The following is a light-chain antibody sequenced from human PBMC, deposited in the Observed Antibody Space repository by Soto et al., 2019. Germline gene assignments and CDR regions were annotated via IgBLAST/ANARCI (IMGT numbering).Light chain of an antibody. CDR1: QSISSSY. J-gene: IGKJ4*01. CDR3: QPYDSSPRN. V-gene: IGKV3-20*01. CDR2: GAS. Sequence: EIVLTQSPGTLSLSPGERATLSCRASQSISSSYLAWYQQKPGQAPRLLIYGASNRATGIPDRFSGSGSGTCFTVTISRLEADDVAVYYWQPYDSSPRNFGGGTKVEIK.